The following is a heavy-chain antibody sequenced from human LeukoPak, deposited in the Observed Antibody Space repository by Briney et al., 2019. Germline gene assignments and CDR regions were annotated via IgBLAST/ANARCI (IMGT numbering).Heavy chain of an antibody. Sequence: PGGSLRLSCAASGFTFSSYAMHWVRQAPGKGLEWVAVISYDGSNKYYADSVKGRSTISRDNSKNTLYLQMNSLRAEDTAVYYCARDLYYYDSSGYSPGYWGQGTLVTVSS. CDR1: GFTFSSYA. CDR3: ARDLYYYDSSGYSPGY. D-gene: IGHD3-22*01. CDR2: ISYDGSNK. J-gene: IGHJ4*02. V-gene: IGHV3-30-3*01.